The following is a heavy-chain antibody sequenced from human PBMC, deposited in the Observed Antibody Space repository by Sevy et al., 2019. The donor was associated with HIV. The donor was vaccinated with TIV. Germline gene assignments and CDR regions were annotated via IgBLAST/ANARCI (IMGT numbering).Heavy chain of an antibody. CDR3: ARLIRSDYDYDSAADRTALRNRPFDY. CDR2: VYDRGRT. Sequence: PSEALSLTCTVSGGSISSNYWSWIGQPPGKGLEWVGSVYDRGRTNYNASIRSRVTISIDTSRSQVSLRLSSVTAADTAVYYCARLIRSDYDYDSAADRTALRNRPFDYWGQGTPVPVSS. V-gene: IGHV4-59*12. D-gene: IGHD3-22*01. J-gene: IGHJ4*02. CDR1: GGSISSNY.